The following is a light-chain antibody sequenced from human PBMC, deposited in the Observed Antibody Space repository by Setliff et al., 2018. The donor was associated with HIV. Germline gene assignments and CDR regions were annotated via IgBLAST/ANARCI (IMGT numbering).Light chain of an antibody. V-gene: IGLV2-14*03. CDR1: SSDVGGYNY. CDR2: DVS. J-gene: IGLJ1*01. CDR3: SSYTTSSFLYV. Sequence: QPALTQPASVSGSPGQSITISCIGTSSDVGGYNYVSWYQHHPGKAPKLMIYDVSARPSGVSNRFSGSKSGNAASLTISGLQAEDEAVYYCSSYTTSSFLYVFGTGTKVTVL.